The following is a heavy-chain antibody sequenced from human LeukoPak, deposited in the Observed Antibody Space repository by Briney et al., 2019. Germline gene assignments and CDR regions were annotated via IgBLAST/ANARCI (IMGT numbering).Heavy chain of an antibody. V-gene: IGHV4-34*01. CDR1: GGSFSGYY. Sequence: SETLSLTCAVYGGSFSGYYWSWNRQPPGKGLEWIGEINHSGSTNYNPSLKSRVTISVDTSKNQFSLKLSSVTAADTAVYYCARDPYPYYYDSSGRDYFDYWGQGTLVTVSS. CDR2: INHSGST. J-gene: IGHJ4*02. CDR3: ARDPYPYYYDSSGRDYFDY. D-gene: IGHD3-22*01.